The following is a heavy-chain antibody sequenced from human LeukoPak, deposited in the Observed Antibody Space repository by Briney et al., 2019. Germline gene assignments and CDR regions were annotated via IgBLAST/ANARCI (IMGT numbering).Heavy chain of an antibody. Sequence: GGSLRLSCAASGFTFSSYEMNWVRQAPGKGLEWVSYISSSGSTIYYADSVKGRFTISRDNAKNSLYLQMNSLRAEDTAVYYCARAAMIVVVNYDAFDIWGQGTMVTVSS. CDR2: ISSSGSTI. CDR1: GFTFSSYE. V-gene: IGHV3-48*03. CDR3: ARAAMIVVVNYDAFDI. D-gene: IGHD3-22*01. J-gene: IGHJ3*02.